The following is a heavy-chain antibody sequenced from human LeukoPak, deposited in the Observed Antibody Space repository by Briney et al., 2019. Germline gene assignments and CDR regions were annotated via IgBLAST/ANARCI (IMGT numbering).Heavy chain of an antibody. CDR3: ARLFRGVIITEDAFDI. J-gene: IGHJ3*02. CDR1: GYTFTSYD. Sequence: ASVKVSCKASGYTFTSYDINWVRQATGQGLEWIGWMNPNSGNTGYAQKFQGRVTMTRNTSISTAYMELSSLRSEDTAVYYCARLFRGVIITEDAFDIWGQGTMVTVSS. V-gene: IGHV1-8*01. D-gene: IGHD3-10*01. CDR2: MNPNSGNT.